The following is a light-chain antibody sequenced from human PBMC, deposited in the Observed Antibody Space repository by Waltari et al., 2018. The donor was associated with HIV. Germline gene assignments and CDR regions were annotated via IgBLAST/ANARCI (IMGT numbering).Light chain of an antibody. J-gene: IGKJ1*01. Sequence: DIVMTQSPDSLAVSLGERATINCKSSQSVLYSSNNQNYLAWYHQKPGQPPKLLIYWASTRESGVPDRFSGSGSGTDFTLTISSLQAEDVAVYYCQQYYSTPQTFGQGTKVEIK. CDR3: QQYYSTPQT. V-gene: IGKV4-1*01. CDR2: WAS. CDR1: QSVLYSSNNQNY.